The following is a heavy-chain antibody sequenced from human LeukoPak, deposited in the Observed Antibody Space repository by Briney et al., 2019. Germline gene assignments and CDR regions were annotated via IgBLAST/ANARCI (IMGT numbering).Heavy chain of an antibody. CDR1: GFTFNNSW. D-gene: IGHD1-26*01. Sequence: KPGGSLRLCCAASGFTFNNSWMSWVRQAPGKGLEWGCRIKSKSVGGTTEYAEPVKGRFTISRDDSKNTLYLEMNSLKPEDTAVYYCTTAPAGTFDYWGQGTLVTVSS. V-gene: IGHV3-15*01. CDR3: TTAPAGTFDY. CDR2: IKSKSVGGTT. J-gene: IGHJ4*02.